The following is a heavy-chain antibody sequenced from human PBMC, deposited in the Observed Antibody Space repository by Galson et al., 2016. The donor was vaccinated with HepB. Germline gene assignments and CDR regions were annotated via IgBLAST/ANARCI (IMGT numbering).Heavy chain of an antibody. CDR1: GYTFTSYG. Sequence: SVKVSCKASGYTFTSYGIHWVRQAPGQSLEWMGWINAGTGNNRYSQKLQARVTITRDTSANTAYMELTSLKSEDTAVYYCARSTVSSGTLYFDYWGQGTLVTVSS. CDR3: ARSTVSSGTLYFDY. V-gene: IGHV1-3*01. D-gene: IGHD6-13*01. J-gene: IGHJ4*02. CDR2: INAGTGNN.